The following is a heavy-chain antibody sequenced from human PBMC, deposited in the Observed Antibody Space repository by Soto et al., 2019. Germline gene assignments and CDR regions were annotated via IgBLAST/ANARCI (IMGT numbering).Heavy chain of an antibody. V-gene: IGHV2-5*01. CDR1: GFSLSTSGVG. D-gene: IGHD4-17*01. CDR2: IYWYDDT. CDR3: AHTDGDPYYFDY. J-gene: IGHJ4*02. Sequence: QITLKESGPTLVTPTQPLTLTCTFSGFSLSTSGVGVGWIRQPPGKALEWLALIYWYDDTRDSPSLQSRLTITKDTSKNQVVLTMTNMDTVDTATYYCAHTDGDPYYFDYWGQGTLVTVAS.